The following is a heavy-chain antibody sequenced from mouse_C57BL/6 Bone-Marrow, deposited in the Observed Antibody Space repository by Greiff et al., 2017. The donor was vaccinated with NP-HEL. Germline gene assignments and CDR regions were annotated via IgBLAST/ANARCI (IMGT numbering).Heavy chain of an antibody. CDR2: LSTGGSYT. J-gene: IGHJ1*03. CDR3: ARQAINYYGSSPHWYFDV. V-gene: IGHV5-6*01. D-gene: IGHD1-1*01. CDR1: GFTFSSYG. Sequence: EVKLVESGGYFLKPGGSLKLSCAASGFTFSSYGMSWVRQTPEQRLQWFDTLSTGGSYTYYPDSVKGRFTISRDNAKNTLYLQMSSLKSEDTAMYYCARQAINYYGSSPHWYFDVWGTGTTVTVSS.